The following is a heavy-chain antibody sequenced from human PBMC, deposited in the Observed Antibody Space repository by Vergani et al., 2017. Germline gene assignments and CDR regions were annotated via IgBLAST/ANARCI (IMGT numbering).Heavy chain of an antibody. V-gene: IGHV3-74*01. CDR2: IKSDGSST. J-gene: IGHJ6*02. CDR3: ARGIAAAGTSYYYHGMDV. D-gene: IGHD6-13*01. CDR1: GFTFSSYW. Sequence: EVQLVESGGGLVQPGGSLRLSCAASGFTFSSYWMHWVRQAPGKGRVWVSRIKSDGSSTGYADSVKGRFTVSRDNAKNTLYLQMNSLRAEDTALYYCARGIAAAGTSYYYHGMDVWGQGTTVTVSS.